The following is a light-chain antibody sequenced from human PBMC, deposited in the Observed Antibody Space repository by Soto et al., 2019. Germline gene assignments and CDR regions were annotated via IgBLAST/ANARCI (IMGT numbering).Light chain of an antibody. CDR3: TSYTSSSTPYV. Sequence: QSVLTQPASVSGSPGQSITISCTGTSSDVGGYNYVSWYQQNPGKAPKLMIYDVSNRPSGVSNRFSGSKSGNTASLIISGLQAEDEADYYCTSYTSSSTPYVFGGGTKVTVL. CDR1: SSDVGGYNY. V-gene: IGLV2-14*01. CDR2: DVS. J-gene: IGLJ1*01.